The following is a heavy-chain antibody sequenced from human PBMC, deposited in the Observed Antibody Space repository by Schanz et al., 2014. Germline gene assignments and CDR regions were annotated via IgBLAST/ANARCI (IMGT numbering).Heavy chain of an antibody. CDR3: AKVREWWPYYFDY. J-gene: IGHJ4*02. Sequence: VQLVESGGGVVQPGGSLRLSCAASGFTISSYAMSWVRQAPGKGLEWISAISGGGGTTYYADSVKGRFTISKDNSDNTLFLQMNSLRAEDTAVYYCAKVREWWPYYFDYWGQGTLVTVSS. CDR1: GFTISSYA. V-gene: IGHV3-23*04. D-gene: IGHD2-15*01. CDR2: ISGGGGTT.